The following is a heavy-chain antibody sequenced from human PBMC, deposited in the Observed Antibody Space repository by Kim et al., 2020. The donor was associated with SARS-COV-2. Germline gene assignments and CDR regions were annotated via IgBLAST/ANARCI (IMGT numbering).Heavy chain of an antibody. CDR3: ARDLPYRGPRAFSPPQKWELLVASDNWFDP. CDR1: GGTFSSYA. CDR2: IIPIFGTA. D-gene: IGHD1-26*01. Sequence: SVKVSCKASGGTFSSYAISWVRQAPGQGLEWMGGIIPIFGTANYAQKFQGRVTITADESTSTAYMELSSLRSEDTAVYYCARDLPYRGPRAFSPPQKWELLVASDNWFDPWGQGTLVTVSS. V-gene: IGHV1-69*13. J-gene: IGHJ5*02.